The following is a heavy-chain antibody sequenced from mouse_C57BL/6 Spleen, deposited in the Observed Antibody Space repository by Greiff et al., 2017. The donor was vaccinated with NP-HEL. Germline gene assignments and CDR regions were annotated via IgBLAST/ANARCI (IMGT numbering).Heavy chain of an antibody. D-gene: IGHD2-4*01. V-gene: IGHV1-81*01. CDR3: SYDYDGYWYFEV. Sequence: QVQLQQSGAELARPGASVKLSCKASGYTFTSYGISWVKQRTGQGLEWIGEIYPRSGNTYYNEKFKGKATLTADKSSSTAYMELRSLTSEDSAVYFCSYDYDGYWYFEVWGTGTTVTVSS. CDR2: IYPRSGNT. CDR1: GYTFTSYG. J-gene: IGHJ1*03.